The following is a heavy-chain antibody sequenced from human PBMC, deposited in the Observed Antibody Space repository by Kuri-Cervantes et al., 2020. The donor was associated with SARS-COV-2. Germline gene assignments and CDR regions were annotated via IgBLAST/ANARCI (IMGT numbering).Heavy chain of an antibody. V-gene: IGHV1-2*02. D-gene: IGHD5-12*01. Sequence: ASVKVSCNASGYTLTGYYMHWVRQAPGQGLEWMGWINPNSGCTNYAQKFQGRVTMTRDTSISTAYMELSRLRSDDTAVYYCARPLRWLQRFDYWGQGTLVTVSS. CDR3: ARPLRWLQRFDY. CDR2: INPNSGCT. J-gene: IGHJ4*02. CDR1: GYTLTGYY.